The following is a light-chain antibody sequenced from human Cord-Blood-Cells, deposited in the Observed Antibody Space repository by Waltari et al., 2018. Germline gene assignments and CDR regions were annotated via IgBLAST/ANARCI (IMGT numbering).Light chain of an antibody. J-gene: IGLJ3*02. CDR3: CSYAGSSTWV. V-gene: IGLV2-23*01. CDR1: SRDVGSYNL. Sequence: QSALTQPASVSGSPGQSIPISCTGTSRDVGSYNLVSRYQHHPGKAPKLMIYEGSKRPSGVSNRFSGSKSGNTASLTISGLQAEDEADYYCCSYAGSSTWVFGGGTKLTVL. CDR2: EGS.